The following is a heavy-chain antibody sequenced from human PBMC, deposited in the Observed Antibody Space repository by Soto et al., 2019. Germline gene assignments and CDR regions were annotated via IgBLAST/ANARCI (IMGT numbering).Heavy chain of an antibody. CDR2: ISGSGGST. V-gene: IGHV3-23*01. J-gene: IGHJ4*02. Sequence: PGWSHRLSCAASGFTFSSYAMSWVRQAPGKGLEWVSAISGSGGSTYYADSVKGRFTISRDNSKNTLYLQMNSLRAEDTAVYYCAKMEGYSSSWYEFYWGQGTLVTVSS. CDR3: AKMEGYSSSWYEFY. D-gene: IGHD6-13*01. CDR1: GFTFSSYA.